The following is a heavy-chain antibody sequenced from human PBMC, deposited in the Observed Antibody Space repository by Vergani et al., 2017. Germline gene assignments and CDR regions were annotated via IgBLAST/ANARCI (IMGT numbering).Heavy chain of an antibody. CDR2: IYYSGST. D-gene: IGHD3-22*01. CDR1: GGSVSSGNYY. J-gene: IGHJ4*02. Sequence: QVQLQESGPGLVKPSETLSLTCTVSGGSVSSGNYYWSWIRQPAGKGLEWIGYIYYSGSTDYNPSLKSRVTISVDTSKNQFSLKLSSVTAADTAVYYCASHGGTYYYDSSGYVVDYWGQGTLVTVSS. V-gene: IGHV4-61*10. CDR3: ASHGGTYYYDSSGYVVDY.